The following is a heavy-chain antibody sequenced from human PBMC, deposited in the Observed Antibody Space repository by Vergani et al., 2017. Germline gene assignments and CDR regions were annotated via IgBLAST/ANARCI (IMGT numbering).Heavy chain of an antibody. Sequence: QVQLVESGGGVVQPGRSLRLSCAASGFTFSSYGMHWVRQAPGKGLEWVAVIWYDGSNKYYANSVKVRFTISRDNSKNTLYLQMNSLRAEDTAVYYCARASRYSSRWYGIRGYFDYWGQGSLVTV. CDR2: IWYDGSNK. CDR3: ARASRYSSRWYGIRGYFDY. CDR1: GFTFSSYG. D-gene: IGHD6-13*01. J-gene: IGHJ4*02. V-gene: IGHV3-33*01.